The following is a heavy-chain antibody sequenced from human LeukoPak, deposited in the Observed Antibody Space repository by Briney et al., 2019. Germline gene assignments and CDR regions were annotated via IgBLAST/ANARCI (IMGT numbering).Heavy chain of an antibody. CDR2: INSNSGGT. D-gene: IGHD1-1*01. CDR1: GYTFSGYY. J-gene: IGHJ4*02. V-gene: IGHV1-2*02. Sequence: ASVKVSCKASGYTFSGYYIHWVRQAPGQGLEWMGWINSNSGGTSYAQKFQGRVSMTRDTSITTASMALSSLRSDDTAVYYCASATNWRPEGFDFWGQGTLVTVSS. CDR3: ASATNWRPEGFDF.